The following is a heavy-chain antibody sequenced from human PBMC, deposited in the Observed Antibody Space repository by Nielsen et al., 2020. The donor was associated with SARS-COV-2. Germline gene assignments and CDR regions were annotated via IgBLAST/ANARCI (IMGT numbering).Heavy chain of an antibody. CDR2: ISSDGSNE. CDR1: GFTCNNYA. D-gene: IGHD6-6*01. V-gene: IGHV3-30-3*01. J-gene: IGHJ4*02. CDR3: ARETLDHTSSFVDF. Sequence: GGSLRLSCTASGFTCNNYAMHWVRQAPGKGLDWMTIISSDGSNEHYADSVKGRFTISRDNSRNMVYLQMNSLRPEDTAVYYCARETLDHTSSFVDFWGQGTLVTVSS.